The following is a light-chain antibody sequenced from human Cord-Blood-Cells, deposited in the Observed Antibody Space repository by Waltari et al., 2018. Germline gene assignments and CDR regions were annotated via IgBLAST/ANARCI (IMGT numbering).Light chain of an antibody. Sequence: QSALTQPDSVSGSPGQSFTISCTGTSIDLGAYTYVFSYQQHPGKAPKLMIYEVTNRPSGVSNRFSGSKSGNTASLTISGLQAEDEADYYCSSYTSSSTYVFGTGTKVTVL. CDR3: SSYTSSSTYV. J-gene: IGLJ1*01. V-gene: IGLV2-14*01. CDR1: SIDLGAYTY. CDR2: EVT.